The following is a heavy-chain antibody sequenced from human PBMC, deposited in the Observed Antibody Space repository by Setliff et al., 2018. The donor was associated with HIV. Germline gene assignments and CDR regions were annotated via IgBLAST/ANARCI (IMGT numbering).Heavy chain of an antibody. CDR2: ISGSGSSI. D-gene: IGHD5-18*01. V-gene: IGHV3-48*01. CDR1: GFTFSSYR. CDR3: TRERYIYGALNYFDY. Sequence: GGSLRLSCAASGFTFSSYRMNWVRQTPGKGLEWVSFISGSGSSIYYADSVKGRFTISRDNDNNSLYLQMNSLTAGDTAMYYCTRERYIYGALNYFDYWGQGTMVTVSS. J-gene: IGHJ4*02.